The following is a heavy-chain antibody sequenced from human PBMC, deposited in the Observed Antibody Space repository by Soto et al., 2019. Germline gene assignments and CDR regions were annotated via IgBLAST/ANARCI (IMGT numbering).Heavy chain of an antibody. V-gene: IGHV6-1*01. Sequence: PSQTLSLTCAISGDSVSNNNAAWNWIRQSPSRGLQWLGRTYYRSKWHNDYAESVKSRITINPDTSKNQFTLQLNSVTPEDTAVYYCAREQLRHYYYDYWGQGALVTVSS. CDR3: AREQLRHYYYDY. CDR1: GDSVSNNNAA. D-gene: IGHD1-1*01. J-gene: IGHJ4*02. CDR2: TYYRSKWHN.